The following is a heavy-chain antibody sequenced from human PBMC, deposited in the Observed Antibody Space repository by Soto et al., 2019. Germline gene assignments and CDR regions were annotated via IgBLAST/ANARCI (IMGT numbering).Heavy chain of an antibody. D-gene: IGHD3-3*01. V-gene: IGHV4-34*01. CDR1: GGSFSGYY. J-gene: IGHJ5*02. Sequence: PSETLSLTCAVYGGSFSGYYWSWIRQPPGKGLEWIGEINHSGSTNYNPSLKSRVTISVDTSKNQFSLKLSSVTAADTAVYYCARGSWSWFDPWGQGTLVTVSS. CDR2: INHSGST. CDR3: ARGSWSWFDP.